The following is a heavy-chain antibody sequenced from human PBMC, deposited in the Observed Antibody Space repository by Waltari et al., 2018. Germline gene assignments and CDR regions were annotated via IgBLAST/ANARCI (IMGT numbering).Heavy chain of an antibody. CDR3: ARDLGRGLFLDS. CDR1: GDPTGANSC. D-gene: IGHD2-15*01. J-gene: IGHJ4*02. CDR2: VHRSGRT. V-gene: IGHV4-4*02. Sequence: QLQLQQSGPGLVKPSGTLSLTCVVSGDPTGANSCWSWVRRSPDEGLEWIGQVHRSGRTNYNPSFASRAIVSLDTSMNQFSLRILSATAADTAVYYCARDLGRGLFLDSWGQGTLVTVSP.